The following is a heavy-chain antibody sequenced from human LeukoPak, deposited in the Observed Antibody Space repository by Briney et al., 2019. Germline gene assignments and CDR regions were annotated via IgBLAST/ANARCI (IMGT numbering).Heavy chain of an antibody. CDR1: GFRFNSHH. CDR2: APHDRSSP. CDR3: ARQSLGASGLDH. Sequence: GGSLRPSCAVSGFRFNSHHMHWARQAPNKGLEWVAVAPHDRSSPSHAASVNGRFTISRDNSKDTLFLHMDSLRVDDTAIYYCARQSLGASGLDHWGQGVLVTVSS. D-gene: IGHD1-26*01. V-gene: IGHV3-30*03. J-gene: IGHJ4*02.